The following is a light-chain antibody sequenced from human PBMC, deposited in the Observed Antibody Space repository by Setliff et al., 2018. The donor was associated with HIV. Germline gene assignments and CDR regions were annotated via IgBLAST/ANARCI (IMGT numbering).Light chain of an antibody. J-gene: IGLJ1*01. Sequence: QSALTQPASVSGSPGQSITISCTGTSSDVGGYNYVSWYQQHPGKAPKLMIYDVSKRPSGVSNRFSGSKSGNTASLTISGLQAEDEADYYCCSYAGSSTSYVFGTGTKVT. V-gene: IGLV2-23*02. CDR3: CSYAGSSTSYV. CDR2: DVS. CDR1: SSDVGGYNY.